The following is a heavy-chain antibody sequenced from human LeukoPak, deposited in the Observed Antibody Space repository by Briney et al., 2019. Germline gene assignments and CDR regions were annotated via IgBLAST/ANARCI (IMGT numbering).Heavy chain of an antibody. CDR2: ISSSSYI. CDR1: GFTFSSYS. J-gene: IGHJ4*02. V-gene: IGHV3-21*01. Sequence: GGSLRLSCAASGFTFSSYSMNWVRQAPGKGLEWVSSISSSSYIYYADSVKGRFTISRDNAKNSLYLQMNSLRAEDTAVYYCARDRRIAVAGYFDYWGQGTLATVSS. CDR3: ARDRRIAVAGYFDY. D-gene: IGHD6-19*01.